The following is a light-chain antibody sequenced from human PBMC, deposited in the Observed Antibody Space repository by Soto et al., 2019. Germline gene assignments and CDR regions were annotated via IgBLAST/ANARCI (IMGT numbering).Light chain of an antibody. J-gene: IGKJ1*01. V-gene: IGKV1-6*01. CDR1: QGIRND. CDR2: AAS. Sequence: AVQMTQSPSSLTASVGDRATITCRASQGIRNDLGWYQQKPGKAPKLLIYAASSLQSGVPSRFSGSGSGTEFSLTISSLQPEDFATYYCLQDYSFPSFGQGTKVDIK. CDR3: LQDYSFPS.